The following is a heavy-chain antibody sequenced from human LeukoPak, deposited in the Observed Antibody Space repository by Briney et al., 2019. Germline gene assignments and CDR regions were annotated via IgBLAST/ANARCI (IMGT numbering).Heavy chain of an antibody. CDR1: GGSFSGYY. CDR3: ARSFLWFGELGY. D-gene: IGHD3-10*01. J-gene: IGHJ4*02. Sequence: SETLSLTCAVYGGSFSGYYWSWIRQPPGKGLEWIGEINHSGSTNYNPSLKSRVTISVDTSKNQFSLKLSSVTAADTAVYYCARSFLWFGELGYWGQGTLVTVSS. CDR2: INHSGST. V-gene: IGHV4-34*01.